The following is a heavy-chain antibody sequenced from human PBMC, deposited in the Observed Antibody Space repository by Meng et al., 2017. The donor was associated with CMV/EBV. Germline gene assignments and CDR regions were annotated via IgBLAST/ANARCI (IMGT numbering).Heavy chain of an antibody. D-gene: IGHD3-10*01. V-gene: IGHV1-18*01. CDR3: ARDPLFGGGGRFDL. CDR1: GYTFTSYG. CDR2: ISAYNGNT. Sequence: VQVVQSGAGVKNPGASVKVSCKAYGYTFTSYGISWVRQAARQGLEWMGWISAYNGNTNYAQKLQGRVTMTTDTSTSTAYMELRSLSSDDTAVYYCARDPLFGGGGRFDLWGRGTLVTVSS. J-gene: IGHJ2*01.